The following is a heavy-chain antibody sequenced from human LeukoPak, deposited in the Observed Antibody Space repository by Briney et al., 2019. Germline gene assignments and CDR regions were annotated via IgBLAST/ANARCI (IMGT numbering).Heavy chain of an antibody. CDR3: ATDQGSSWRTGLDN. CDR2: ISSGSTYI. CDR1: GFAFSTYS. J-gene: IGHJ4*02. V-gene: IGHV3-21*01. Sequence: GGSLRLSCAASGFAFSTYSMNWVRQAPGKGLEWVSSISSGSTYIYYADLVKGRFTISRDNAKNSLFLHMNSLRADDTAVYYCATDQGSSWRTGLDNWGQGTLVTVSS. D-gene: IGHD6-13*01.